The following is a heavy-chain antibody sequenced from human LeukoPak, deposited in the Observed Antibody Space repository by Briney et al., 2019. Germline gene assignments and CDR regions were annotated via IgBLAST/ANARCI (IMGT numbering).Heavy chain of an antibody. CDR2: IYYSGST. Sequence: SETLSLTCTVSGGSISSYYWSWIRQPPGKGLEWIGYIYYSGSTNYNPSLKSRVTISVDTSKNQFSLKLSSVTAADTAVYYCASHYYDSSGYGPSVYWGQGTLVTVSS. CDR1: GGSISSYY. V-gene: IGHV4-59*01. D-gene: IGHD3-22*01. J-gene: IGHJ4*02. CDR3: ASHYYDSSGYGPSVY.